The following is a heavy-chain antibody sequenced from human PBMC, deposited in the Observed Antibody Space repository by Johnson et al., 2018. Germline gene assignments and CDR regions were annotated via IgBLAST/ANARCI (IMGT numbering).Heavy chain of an antibody. J-gene: IGHJ3*02. CDR3: GRAALDTLDGFDI. V-gene: IGHV3-23*04. Sequence: VQLVQSGGGLVKPGGSLRLSCAASGFTFSSYAMSWVRQAPGKGLEWVSATSGSGGSTYYADSVKGRFTISRDNSKNPLYLQMNSRGAEDTAGYYFGRAALDTLDGFDIWGQGTMVTVSS. CDR1: GFTFSSYA. D-gene: IGHD1-1*01. CDR2: TSGSGGST.